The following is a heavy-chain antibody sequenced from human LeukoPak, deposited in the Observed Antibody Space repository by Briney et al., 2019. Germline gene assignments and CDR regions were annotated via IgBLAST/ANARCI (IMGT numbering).Heavy chain of an antibody. J-gene: IGHJ4*02. CDR2: ISAYNGNT. CDR1: GYTFTIYG. Sequence: ASVTVSYKASGYTFTIYGISWVRQAPGQGLEWMGWISAYNGNTNYTQKLQGRVTMTTDTSTSTAYMELRSLRSDDTAVYYCARLQDYDYVWGSYRSRLLDHWGQGTLVTVSS. D-gene: IGHD3-16*02. V-gene: IGHV1-18*01. CDR3: ARLQDYDYVWGSYRSRLLDH.